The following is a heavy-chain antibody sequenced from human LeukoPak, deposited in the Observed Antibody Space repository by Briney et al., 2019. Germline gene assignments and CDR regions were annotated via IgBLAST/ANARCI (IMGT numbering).Heavy chain of an antibody. D-gene: IGHD3-22*01. CDR2: ISYDGSNK. CDR1: GFTFSSYA. CDR3: ASPWAYYYDSSGHDY. Sequence: PGGSLRLSCAASGFTFSSYAMHWVRQAPGKGLEWVAVISYDGSNKYYADSVKGRFTISRDNSKNTLYLQMNSLRAEDTAVYYCASPWAYYYDSSGHDYWGQGTLVTVSS. V-gene: IGHV3-30*04. J-gene: IGHJ4*02.